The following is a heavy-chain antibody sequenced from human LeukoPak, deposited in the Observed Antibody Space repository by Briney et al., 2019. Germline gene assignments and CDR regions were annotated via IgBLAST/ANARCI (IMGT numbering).Heavy chain of an antibody. J-gene: IGHJ4*02. CDR3: ARDYDSSGYYYSSY. D-gene: IGHD3-22*01. V-gene: IGHV3-7*01. CDR2: IKQDGSEK. CDR1: GFTFSSYW. Sequence: GSLRLSCAASGFTFSSYWMSWVRQAPGKGLEWVANIKQDGSEKYYVDSVKGRFTISRDNAKNSLYLQMNSLRAEDTAVYYCARDYDSSGYYYSSYWGQGTLVTVSS.